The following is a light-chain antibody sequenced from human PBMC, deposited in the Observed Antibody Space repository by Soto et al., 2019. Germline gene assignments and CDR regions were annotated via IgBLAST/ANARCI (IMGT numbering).Light chain of an antibody. CDR1: QGVQTW. CDR3: QQRSNWPRT. Sequence: IQLTQSPSTLSASLGDRVTITWGASQGVQTWLAWFQQKPGKAPKLLIYKATTLETGVPSRFSGSWYGTDFTLTISSLETEDFAVYYCQQRSNWPRTFGQGTKVDI. J-gene: IGKJ1*01. CDR2: KAT. V-gene: IGKV1-5*03.